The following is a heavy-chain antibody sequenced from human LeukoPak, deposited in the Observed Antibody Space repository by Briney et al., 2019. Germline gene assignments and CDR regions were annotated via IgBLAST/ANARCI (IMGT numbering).Heavy chain of an antibody. Sequence: PGGSLRHSCAASGFTFSSYEMNWVRQAPGKGLEWVSYISSSGSTIYYADSVKGRFTISRDNAKNSLYLQMNSLRAEDTAVYYCARGGYYDSSGYLDFDYWGQGTLVTVSS. V-gene: IGHV3-48*03. D-gene: IGHD3-22*01. CDR3: ARGGYYDSSGYLDFDY. J-gene: IGHJ4*02. CDR2: ISSSGSTI. CDR1: GFTFSSYE.